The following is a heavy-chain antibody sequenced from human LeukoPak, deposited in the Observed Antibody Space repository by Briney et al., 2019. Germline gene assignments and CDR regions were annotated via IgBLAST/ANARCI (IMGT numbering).Heavy chain of an antibody. V-gene: IGHV3-30-3*01. CDR2: ISYDGSNK. CDR1: GFTFSSYA. J-gene: IGHJ6*02. CDR3: VRAMDV. Sequence: GRSLRLSCAASGFTFSSYAMHWVRQAPGKGLEWVAVISYDGSNKYYADSVKGRFTISRDNAKNSLYLQMNSLRAEDTAVYYCVRAMDVWGQGTTVTVSS.